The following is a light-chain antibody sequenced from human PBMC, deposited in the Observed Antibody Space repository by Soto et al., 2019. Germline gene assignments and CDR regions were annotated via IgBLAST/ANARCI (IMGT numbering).Light chain of an antibody. J-gene: IGKJ1*01. Sequence: EIVLTQSPATLSLSPGERATLSCRASQSVSSYLAWYQQKPGQAPRFLIYDASNRATGIPARFSGSGSGTDFTLTISSLEPEDFAVYYCQQRNYWPRTFGQWTKVAIK. CDR2: DAS. CDR3: QQRNYWPRT. V-gene: IGKV3-11*01. CDR1: QSVSSY.